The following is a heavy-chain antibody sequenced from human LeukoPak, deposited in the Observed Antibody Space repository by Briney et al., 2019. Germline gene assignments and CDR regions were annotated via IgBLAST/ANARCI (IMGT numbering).Heavy chain of an antibody. J-gene: IGHJ4*02. CDR2: ISSSGSTI. V-gene: IGHV3-11*01. CDR3: AKDLELLDFVLCFDY. CDR1: GFTFSDYY. D-gene: IGHD2-8*01. Sequence: PGGSLRLSCAASGFTFSDYYMSWIRQAPGKGLEWVSYISSSGSTIDYADSVKGRFTISRDNAKNSLYLQMNSLRAEDTAVYYCAKDLELLDFVLCFDYWGQGTLVTVSS.